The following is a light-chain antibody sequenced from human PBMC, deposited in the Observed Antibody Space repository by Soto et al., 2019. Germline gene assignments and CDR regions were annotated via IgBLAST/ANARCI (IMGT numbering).Light chain of an antibody. CDR2: EVS. CDR1: SSDVGRYDY. J-gene: IGLJ1*01. Sequence: QSVLTQPASVSGSPGQSITISCTGTSSDVGRYDYVSWYQQHPGKAPKLMVSEVSHRPSGVSNRFSGSKSSNTASLTISGLQAEDEADYYCSSYSTMGTYVFGAGTKVTVL. V-gene: IGLV2-14*01. CDR3: SSYSTMGTYV.